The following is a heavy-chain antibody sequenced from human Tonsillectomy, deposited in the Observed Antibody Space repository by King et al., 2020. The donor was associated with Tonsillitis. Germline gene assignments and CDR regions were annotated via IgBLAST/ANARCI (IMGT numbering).Heavy chain of an antibody. J-gene: IGHJ5*02. Sequence: VQLQESGPGLVKPSETLSLTCTVSGGSISSYYWSWIRQPPGKGLEWIGYIYYSGSTNYNPSLKSRVTISVDTSTNRFSLKLGSVTAADTAVYYCARVPAAPITFGGVIAPLFDPWGQGTLVTVSS. CDR3: ARVPAAPITFGGVIAPLFDP. CDR2: IYYSGST. D-gene: IGHD3-16*02. V-gene: IGHV4-59*01. CDR1: GGSISSYY.